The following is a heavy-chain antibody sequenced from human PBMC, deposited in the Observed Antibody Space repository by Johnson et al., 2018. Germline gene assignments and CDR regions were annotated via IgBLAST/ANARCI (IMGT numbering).Heavy chain of an antibody. Sequence: EVQLVETGGGLVQPGGSLRLSCATSGFIFKTYWMHWVRQAPGKGLEWVSRINGDGSSTTYADSVKGRFTISRDNAKNMRYLQMNSLRVEDAAVYYCAREEGFAYPMDVWGQGTTVTVSS. CDR1: GFIFKTYW. J-gene: IGHJ6*02. V-gene: IGHV3-74*02. CDR2: INGDGSST. CDR3: AREEGFAYPMDV.